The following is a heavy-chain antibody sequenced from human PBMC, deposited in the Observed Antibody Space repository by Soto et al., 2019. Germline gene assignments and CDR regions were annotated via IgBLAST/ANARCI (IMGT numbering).Heavy chain of an antibody. D-gene: IGHD3-22*01. CDR2: VDYSGTT. Sequence: PSETLALTCSVSGASINNDDYYWSWIRQTPGKGLEWIGYVDYSGTTDSIPSLKSRLSMSXXXSXXXFXLXXXSXTAADTATYYCARMSYFYDKWYFDVWGRGTLVTVS. CDR3: ARMSYFYDKWYFDV. V-gene: IGHV4-30-4*02. CDR1: GASINNDDYY. J-gene: IGHJ2*01.